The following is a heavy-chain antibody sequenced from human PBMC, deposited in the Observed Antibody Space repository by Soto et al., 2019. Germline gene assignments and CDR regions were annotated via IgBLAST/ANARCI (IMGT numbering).Heavy chain of an antibody. J-gene: IGHJ5*02. CDR3: ARRGRFGWFYP. Sequence: SETLSLTCTVSGGSISSDYWSWIRQPPGKGLEWIGYIYYSGSTYYNPSLKSRVTISVDTSKNQFSLKLSSVTAADTAVYYCARRGRFGWFYPWGQGTLVTVSS. CDR2: IYYSGST. CDR1: GGSISSDY. D-gene: IGHD3-16*01. V-gene: IGHV4-59*08.